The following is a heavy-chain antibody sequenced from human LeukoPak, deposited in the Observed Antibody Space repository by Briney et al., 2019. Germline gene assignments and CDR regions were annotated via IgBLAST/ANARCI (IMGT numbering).Heavy chain of an antibody. CDR2: IYSSGST. CDR3: ARGGSGYSYVLDYFDF. J-gene: IGHJ4*02. Sequence: PSETLSLTCTVSGYSISSGYYWGWIRQPPGKGLEWIGRIYSSGSTNYNPSLKSRVTMSLDTSKNHVSLKLTSVTAADTAVYYCARGGSGYSYVLDYFDFWGQGTLVTVSS. CDR1: GYSISSGYY. D-gene: IGHD5-18*01. V-gene: IGHV4-38-2*02.